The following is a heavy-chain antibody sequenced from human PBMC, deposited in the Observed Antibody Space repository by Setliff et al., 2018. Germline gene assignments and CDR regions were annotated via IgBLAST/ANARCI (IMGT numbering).Heavy chain of an antibody. J-gene: IGHJ4*02. CDR3: ARGYGVLTGYYNY. Sequence: PSETLSLTCTVSGVSISSSTYYWGWIRQPPGKGLEWIGSIYYSGSTFYNLSLKSRVTISVDTSKNQFSLKLGSMTAADTAVYYCARGYGVLTGYYNYWGQGTLVTVSS. CDR1: GVSISSSTYY. CDR2: IYYSGST. D-gene: IGHD3-9*01. V-gene: IGHV4-39*01.